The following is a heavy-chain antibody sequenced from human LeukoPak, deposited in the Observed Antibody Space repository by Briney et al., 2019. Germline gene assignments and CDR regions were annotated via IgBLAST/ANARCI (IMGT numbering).Heavy chain of an antibody. D-gene: IGHD6-19*01. CDR2: ISNGSSTV. V-gene: IGHV3-48*01. CDR1: GFTFSSYS. Sequence: GGSLRLSCAASGFTFSSYSMNWVRQAAGKGLEWVSYISNGSSTVYYADSVKGRFTISRDNSKNTLYLQMNSLRAEDTAVYYCAKDTDYSSGWYGDYWGQGTLVTVSS. CDR3: AKDTDYSSGWYGDY. J-gene: IGHJ4*02.